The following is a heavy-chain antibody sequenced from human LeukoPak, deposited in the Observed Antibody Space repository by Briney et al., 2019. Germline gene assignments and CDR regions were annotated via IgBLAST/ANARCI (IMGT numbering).Heavy chain of an antibody. CDR2: IYYSGST. J-gene: IGHJ4*02. CDR3: ARVVLGSHFDY. Sequence: PSETLSLTCTVSGGSISSYYRSWIRQPPGKGLEWIGYIYYSGSTNYNPSLKSRVTISVDTSKNQFSLKLSSVTAADTAVYYCARVVLGSHFDYWGQGTLVTVSS. V-gene: IGHV4-59*01. CDR1: GGSISSYY. D-gene: IGHD3-10*01.